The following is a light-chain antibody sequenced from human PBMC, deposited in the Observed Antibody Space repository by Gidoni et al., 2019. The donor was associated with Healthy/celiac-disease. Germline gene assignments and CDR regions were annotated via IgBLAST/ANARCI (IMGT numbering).Light chain of an antibody. J-gene: IGKJ2*01. Sequence: DIKMTQSPSSLSASVGDRVTITCQASQDISNYLNWYQQNPGKAPKLLIYDASNLETGVPSRFSGSGSGTDFTFTISSLQPEDIATYYCQQYDNLPRYTFGQGTKLEIK. CDR1: QDISNY. CDR2: DAS. V-gene: IGKV1-33*01. CDR3: QQYDNLPRYT.